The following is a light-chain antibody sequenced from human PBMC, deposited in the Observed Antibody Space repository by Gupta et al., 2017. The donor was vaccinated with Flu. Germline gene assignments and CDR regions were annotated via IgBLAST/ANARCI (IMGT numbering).Light chain of an antibody. V-gene: IGLV2-14*01. J-gene: IGLJ2*01. CDR2: DVT. CDR1: SSDIGSYKY. CDR3: SSCTSSTTLV. Sequence: TSSDIGSYKYVSWYQQHPGKAPQLLIYDVTNRPSGVSTRFSGSKSGDTASLTIPGLQAEDEADYYCSSCTSSTTLVFGGGTRLTVL.